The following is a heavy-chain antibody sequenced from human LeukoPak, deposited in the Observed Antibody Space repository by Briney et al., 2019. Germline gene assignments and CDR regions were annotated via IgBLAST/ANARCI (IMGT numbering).Heavy chain of an antibody. D-gene: IGHD3-16*01. CDR1: GFTFSRYA. Sequence: HPGRSLRLSCAASGFTFSRYAMHWVRQAPGKGLEWVAVMSYDGSNKYYADSVKGRFTISRDNSKNTLYLQMNSLRAEDTAVYYCASSVWGVTTFGYWGQGTLVTVS. J-gene: IGHJ4*02. CDR3: ASSVWGVTTFGY. CDR2: MSYDGSNK. V-gene: IGHV3-30-3*01.